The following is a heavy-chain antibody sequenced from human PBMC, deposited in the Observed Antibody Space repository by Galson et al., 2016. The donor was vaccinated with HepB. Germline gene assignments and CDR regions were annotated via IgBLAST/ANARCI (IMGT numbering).Heavy chain of an antibody. D-gene: IGHD5-18*01. V-gene: IGHV3-30*04. J-gene: IGHJ4*02. CDR2: ISTNGINE. CDR1: GFTFSKYA. CDR3: AEISVQYSYHYWGFDY. Sequence: SLRLSCAASGFTFSKYALHWVRQAPGKGLEWVAVISTNGINEKYEDSVKGRFTVSRDNSKTTLYLQMNSLRVEDTAVYYCAEISVQYSYHYWGFDYWGQGTLVTVSS.